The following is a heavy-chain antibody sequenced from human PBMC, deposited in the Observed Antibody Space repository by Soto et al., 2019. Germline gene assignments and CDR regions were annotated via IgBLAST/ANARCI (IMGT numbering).Heavy chain of an antibody. CDR2: IYPGDSYT. J-gene: IGHJ6*04. CDR3: ARTAAAGPVGNYYGTEV. Sequence: PGESLKISCKGSGYTFTSYWIGWVRQIPWKGLEWMGIIYPGDSYTRYSPSFQGQVTISADKSISTAYLQWSSLKASDTAMYYCARTAAAGPVGNYYGTEVSGKRTTIIASS. D-gene: IGHD6-13*01. CDR1: GYTFTSYW. V-gene: IGHV5-51*01.